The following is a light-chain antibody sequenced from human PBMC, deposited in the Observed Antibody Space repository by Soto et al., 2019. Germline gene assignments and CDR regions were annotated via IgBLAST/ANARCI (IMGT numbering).Light chain of an antibody. J-gene: IGKJ1*01. CDR1: QSISSY. CDR2: AAS. Sequence: DIQMTQSPSSLSASVGDRVTIAFGASQSISSYLNWYQQKPGKAPKLLIYAASSLQSGVPSRFSGSGSGTDFTLTISSLQPEDFATYYCQQSYSTPRTFGQGTKLDIK. V-gene: IGKV1-39*01. CDR3: QQSYSTPRT.